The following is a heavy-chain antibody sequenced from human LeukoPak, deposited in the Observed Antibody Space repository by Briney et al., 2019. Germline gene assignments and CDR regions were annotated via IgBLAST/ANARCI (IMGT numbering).Heavy chain of an antibody. CDR1: GFTFSSYW. Sequence: GGSLRLSCAASGFTFSSYWMHWVRQAPGEGLVWVSRINSDGSSTSYADSVKGRFTISRDNSKNTLYLQMNSLRAEDTAVYYCAKGGTLDYGVFDYWGQGNLVTVSS. D-gene: IGHD4-17*01. V-gene: IGHV3-74*01. CDR2: INSDGSST. CDR3: AKGGTLDYGVFDY. J-gene: IGHJ4*02.